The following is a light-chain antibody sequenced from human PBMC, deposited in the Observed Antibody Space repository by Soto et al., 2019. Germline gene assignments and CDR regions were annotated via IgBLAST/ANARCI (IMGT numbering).Light chain of an antibody. CDR3: QQYNSYVT. Sequence: DIQMTQSPSTLSASVGDRVTITCRASQSISSWLAWYQQKPGKAPKLLIYKASSLESGVPSRFSSSGSGTVFNLTISSLHPDDVTTYYFQQYNSYVTFGQGTKVEIK. V-gene: IGKV1-5*03. CDR1: QSISSW. CDR2: KAS. J-gene: IGKJ1*01.